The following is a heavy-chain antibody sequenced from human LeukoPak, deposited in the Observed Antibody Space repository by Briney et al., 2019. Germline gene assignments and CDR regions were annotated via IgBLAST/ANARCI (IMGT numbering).Heavy chain of an antibody. CDR1: GGSFSGYY. CDR2: INHSGST. V-gene: IGHV4-34*01. J-gene: IGHJ4*02. D-gene: IGHD6-6*01. CDR3: AILYSSSRSF. Sequence: PSETLSLTXAAYGGSFSGYYWSWICQPPGKGLEWIGEINHSGSTNYNPSLKSRVTTSVDTSKNQFSLKLSSVTAADTAVYYCAILYSSSRSFWGQGTPVTVSS.